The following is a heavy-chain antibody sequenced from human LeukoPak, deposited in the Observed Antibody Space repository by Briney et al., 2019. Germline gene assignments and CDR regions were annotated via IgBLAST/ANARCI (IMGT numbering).Heavy chain of an antibody. CDR1: GFTFSSYA. CDR2: IVGSGGRT. CDR3: AKDVGGDYGSGSYENWFDP. Sequence: GGSLRLSCAAPGFTFSSYAMSWVRQAPGKGLEWVSAIVGSGGRTYYTDSVKGRFTISRDNSKNTLYLQMNSLRDEDTAVYYCAKDVGGDYGSGSYENWFDPWGQGTLVTVSS. D-gene: IGHD3-10*01. V-gene: IGHV3-23*01. J-gene: IGHJ5*02.